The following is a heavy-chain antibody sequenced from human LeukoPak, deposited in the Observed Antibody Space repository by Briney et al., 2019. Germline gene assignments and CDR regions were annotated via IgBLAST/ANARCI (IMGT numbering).Heavy chain of an antibody. J-gene: IGHJ1*01. Sequence: GGSLRLSCAASGFTFSSYGMHWVRQAPGKGLEWVAVISYDGSNKYYADSVKGRFTISRDNSKNTLYLQMNSLRAEDTAVYYCAKDHSSSTGYFRHWGQGTLVTVSS. V-gene: IGHV3-30*18. CDR3: AKDHSSSTGYFRH. CDR1: GFTFSSYG. CDR2: ISYDGSNK. D-gene: IGHD6-13*01.